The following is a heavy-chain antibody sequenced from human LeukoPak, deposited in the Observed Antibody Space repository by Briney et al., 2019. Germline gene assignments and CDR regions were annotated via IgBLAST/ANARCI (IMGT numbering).Heavy chain of an antibody. D-gene: IGHD5-18*01. CDR1: GGTFSSYA. J-gene: IGHJ4*02. CDR3: ARGIQLWSYFDY. V-gene: IGHV1-69*13. Sequence: SVKISCKASGGTFSSYAISWVRQAPGQGLEWMGVIIPIFGTANYAQKFQGRVTITADESTSTAYMELSSLRSEDTAVYYCARGIQLWSYFDYWGQGTLVTVSS. CDR2: IIPIFGTA.